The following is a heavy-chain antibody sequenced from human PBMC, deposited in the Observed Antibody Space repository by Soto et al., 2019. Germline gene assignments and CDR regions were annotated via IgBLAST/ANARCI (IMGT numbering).Heavy chain of an antibody. CDR3: AKDNVMVVAGSTFDY. D-gene: IGHD6-19*01. CDR2: IYHGGTT. V-gene: IGHV4-38-2*02. CDR1: GYSISSGSY. J-gene: IGHJ4*01. Sequence: SETLSLTCTVSGYSISSGSYWGWIRQPPGKGPEWIASIYHGGTTFYNPSLKSRVTVSVDKSNNQFSLKLRSVTAADTAVYYCAKDNVMVVAGSTFDYWGHGTLVTVSS.